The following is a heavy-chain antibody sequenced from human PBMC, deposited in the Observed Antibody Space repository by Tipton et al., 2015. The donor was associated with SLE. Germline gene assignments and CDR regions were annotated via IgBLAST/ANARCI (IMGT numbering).Heavy chain of an antibody. Sequence: TLSLTCTVSGGSISSYYWSWIRQPPGKGLEWIGYIYYSGSTNYNPSLKSRVTISVDTSKNRFSLKLSSVTAADTAVYYCVLLELPLGYCSGGSCPDAFDIWGQGTMVTVSS. CDR3: VLLELPLGYCSGGSCPDAFDI. CDR2: IYYSGST. V-gene: IGHV4-59*01. J-gene: IGHJ3*02. CDR1: GGSISSYY. D-gene: IGHD2-15*01.